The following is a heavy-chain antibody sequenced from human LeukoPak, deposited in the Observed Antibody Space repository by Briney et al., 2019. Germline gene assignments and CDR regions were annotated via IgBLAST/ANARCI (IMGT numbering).Heavy chain of an antibody. Sequence: GESLKISCKGSGYSFTSYWIGWVRQMPGKGLEWMGIIFPGDSDTRYSPSFQGQVTISADKSISTAYLQWSSLKASDTAMYYCARRLTYDSRAYYCLDYWGQGTLVTVSS. CDR1: GYSFTSYW. CDR2: IFPGDSDT. J-gene: IGHJ4*02. D-gene: IGHD3-22*01. CDR3: ARRLTYDSRAYYCLDY. V-gene: IGHV5-51*01.